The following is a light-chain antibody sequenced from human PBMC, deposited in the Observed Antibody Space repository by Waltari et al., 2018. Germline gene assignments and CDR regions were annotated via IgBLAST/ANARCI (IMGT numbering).Light chain of an antibody. J-gene: IGKJ1*01. CDR1: QSLLHTNGYTY. V-gene: IGKV2-28*01. CDR3: MQTRQTPWT. Sequence: DTVMTQSPLSLPVTPGEPASISCRSTQSLLHTNGYTYVDWFLQKPGQSPQLLIYLASNRAPGVPDRFSGSGSGTHFTLKISRVEADDVGVYFCMQTRQTPWTFGLGTRVEFK. CDR2: LAS.